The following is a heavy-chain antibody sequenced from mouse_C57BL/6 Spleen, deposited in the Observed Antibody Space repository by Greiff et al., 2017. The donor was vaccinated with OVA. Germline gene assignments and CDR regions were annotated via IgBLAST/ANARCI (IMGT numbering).Heavy chain of an antibody. J-gene: IGHJ1*03. Sequence: LQESGAELVKPGASVKISCKASGYAFSSYWMNWVKQRPGKGLEWIGQIYPGDGDTNYNGKFKGKATLTADKSSSTAYMQLSSLTSEDSAVYFCARSGSSRYFDVWGTGTTVTVSS. V-gene: IGHV1-80*01. D-gene: IGHD1-1*01. CDR2: IYPGDGDT. CDR1: GYAFSSYW. CDR3: ARSGSSRYFDV.